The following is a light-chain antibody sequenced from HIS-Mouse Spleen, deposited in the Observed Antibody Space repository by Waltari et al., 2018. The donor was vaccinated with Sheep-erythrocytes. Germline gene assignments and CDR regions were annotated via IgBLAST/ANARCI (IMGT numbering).Light chain of an antibody. Sequence: SYELTQPTSVSVSPGQTASITCSGDKLGEKYACWYQQKPGQSPVLVIYQDSKRPSGIPERFSGSNSGNTATLTISGTQAMDEADYYCQAWDSSTAWNVVFGGGTKLTVL. CDR3: QAWDSSTAWNVV. V-gene: IGLV3-1*01. CDR2: QDS. CDR1: KLGEKY. J-gene: IGLJ2*01.